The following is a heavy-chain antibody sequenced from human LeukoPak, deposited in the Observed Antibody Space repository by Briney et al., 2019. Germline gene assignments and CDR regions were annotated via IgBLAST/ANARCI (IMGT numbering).Heavy chain of an antibody. CDR1: GYTFTSYC. Sequence: ASVKVSCKASGYTFTSYCISWVRQAPGQGLEWMGWINAYNGNTNYAQKLQGRVTMTTDTSTSTAYMELRSLRSDDTAVYYCARDPPRSLESGYQLIPTVYYGMDVWGEGTTVTVSS. J-gene: IGHJ6*04. CDR3: ARDPPRSLESGYQLIPTVYYGMDV. V-gene: IGHV1-18*01. D-gene: IGHD2-2*01. CDR2: INAYNGNT.